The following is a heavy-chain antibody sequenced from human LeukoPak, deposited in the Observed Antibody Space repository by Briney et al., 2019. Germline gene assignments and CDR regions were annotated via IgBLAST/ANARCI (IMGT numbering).Heavy chain of an antibody. D-gene: IGHD3-3*01. J-gene: IGHJ4*02. CDR3: ARDPYYDFWSGPNREDY. V-gene: IGHV3-48*01. CDR1: GFTFSSYS. CDR2: ISSSSSTI. Sequence: GGPLRLSCAASGFTFSSYSMNWVRQAPGKGLEWVSYISSSSSTIYYADSVKGRFTISRDNAKNSLYLQMNSLRAEDTAVYYCARDPYYDFWSGPNREDYWGQGTRVTVSS.